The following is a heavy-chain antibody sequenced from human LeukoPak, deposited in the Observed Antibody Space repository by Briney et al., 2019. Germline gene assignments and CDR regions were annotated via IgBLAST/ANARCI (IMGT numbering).Heavy chain of an antibody. CDR1: GYSISSSYY. V-gene: IGHV4-59*08. J-gene: IGHJ4*02. D-gene: IGHD3-9*01. Sequence: PSETLSLTCTVSGYSISSSYYWSWIRQPPGKGLEWIGYIYYSGSTNYNPSLKSRVTISVDTSKNQFSLKLSSVTAADTAVYYCASGLRYFDLYYWGQGTLVTVSS. CDR3: ASGLRYFDLYY. CDR2: IYYSGST.